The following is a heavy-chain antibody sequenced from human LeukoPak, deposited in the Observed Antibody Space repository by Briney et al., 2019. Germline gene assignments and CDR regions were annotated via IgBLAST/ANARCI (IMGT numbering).Heavy chain of an antibody. CDR3: ARDLAAARLDF. V-gene: IGHV3-33*01. CDR1: GFTFSTYG. Sequence: GRSLRLSCAASGFTFSTYGMHWVRQAPGKGLEWVSLIWYDGSNKYYADSVKGRFTISRDVSKNTLYLQMNSLRVEDTAVYYCARDLAAARLDFRGQGTLVTVSS. J-gene: IGHJ4*02. D-gene: IGHD6-6*01. CDR2: IWYDGSNK.